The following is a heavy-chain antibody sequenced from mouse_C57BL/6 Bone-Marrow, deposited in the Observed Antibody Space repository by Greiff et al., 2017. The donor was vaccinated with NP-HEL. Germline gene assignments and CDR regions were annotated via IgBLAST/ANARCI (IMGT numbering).Heavy chain of an antibody. V-gene: IGHV5-4*01. D-gene: IGHD2-1*01. CDR2: ISDGGSYT. CDR1: GFTFSSYA. CDR3: ARDCGNSWFAY. J-gene: IGHJ3*01. Sequence: EVMLVESGGGLVKPGGSLKLSCAASGFTFSSYAMSWVRQTPEKRLEWVATISDGGSYTYYPDNVKGRFTISRDNAKNNLYLQMSHLKSEDTAMYYCARDCGNSWFAYWGQGTLVTVSA.